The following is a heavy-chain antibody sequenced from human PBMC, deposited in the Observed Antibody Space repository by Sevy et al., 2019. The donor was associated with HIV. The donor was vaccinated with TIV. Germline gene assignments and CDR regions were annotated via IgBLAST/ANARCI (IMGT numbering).Heavy chain of an antibody. D-gene: IGHD3-3*01. J-gene: IGHJ3*02. CDR2: IKSKTDDGTT. Sequence: GGSLRLSCAASGFTFSNAWMSWVRQAPGKGLEWVGRIKSKTDDGTTDYAAPVKGRFTISREDSKNTVYLQLNGLKTTEKTAYYRTTDRRHGSSTRCYATYYDVWSAYYSDDFDIWGQGTMVTVSS. CDR1: GFTFSNAW. V-gene: IGHV3-15*01. CDR3: TTDRRHGSSTRCYATYYDVWSAYYSDDFDI.